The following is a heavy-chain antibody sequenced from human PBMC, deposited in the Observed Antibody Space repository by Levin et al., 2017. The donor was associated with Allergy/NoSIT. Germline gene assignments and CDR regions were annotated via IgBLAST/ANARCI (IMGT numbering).Heavy chain of an antibody. D-gene: IGHD1-26*01. CDR3: TSSRELLFGS. J-gene: IGHJ4*02. CDR1: GGSFSAYY. V-gene: IGHV4-34*01. CDR2: INHSGST. Sequence: SETLSLTCAVYGGSFSAYYWSWIRQPPGKGLEWIGEINHSGSTNYNPSLKSRVTISVDTSKNQFSPKRSSVTAADTAVYYCTSSRELLFGSWGQGTLVTVSS.